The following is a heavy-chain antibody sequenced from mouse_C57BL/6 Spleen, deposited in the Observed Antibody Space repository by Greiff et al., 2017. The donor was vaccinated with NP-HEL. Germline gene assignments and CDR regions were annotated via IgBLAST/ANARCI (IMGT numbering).Heavy chain of an antibody. CDR1: GFTFSDYY. CDR2: INYDGSST. J-gene: IGHJ4*01. V-gene: IGHV5-16*01. Sequence: EVQRVESEGGLVQPGSSMKLSCTASGFTFSDYYMAWVRQVPEKGLEWVANINYDGSSTYYLDSLKSRFIISRDNATNILYLQMSSLKSEDTATYYCARGGYYSNPYYAMDYWGQGTSVTVSS. D-gene: IGHD2-5*01. CDR3: ARGGYYSNPYYAMDY.